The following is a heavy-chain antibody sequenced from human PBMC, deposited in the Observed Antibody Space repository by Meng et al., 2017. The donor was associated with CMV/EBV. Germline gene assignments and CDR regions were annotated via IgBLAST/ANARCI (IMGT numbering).Heavy chain of an antibody. J-gene: IGHJ3*02. CDR1: GYTFTGYY. V-gene: IGHV1-2*02. CDR3: ALFEHDFWSGYLGAFDI. D-gene: IGHD3-3*01. Sequence: ASVKVSCKASGYTFTGYYMHWVRQAPGQGLEWMGWINPNSGGTNYAQKFQGRVTMTRDTSISTAYMELSRLRSDDTAVYYCALFEHDFWSGYLGAFDIWGQGTMVTVSS. CDR2: INPNSGGT.